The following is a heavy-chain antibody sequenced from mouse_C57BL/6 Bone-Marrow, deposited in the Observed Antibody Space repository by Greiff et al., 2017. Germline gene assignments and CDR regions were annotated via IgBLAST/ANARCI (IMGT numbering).Heavy chain of an antibody. D-gene: IGHD2-3*01. Sequence: DVHLVESGGGLVKPGGSLKLSCAASGFTFSDYGMHWVRQAPEKGLEWVAYISSGSSTIYYADTVKGRFTISRDNAKNTLFLQMTSLRSEDTAMYYCARRADGYYGDYAMDYWGQGTSVTVSS. CDR2: ISSGSSTI. V-gene: IGHV5-17*01. J-gene: IGHJ4*01. CDR1: GFTFSDYG. CDR3: ARRADGYYGDYAMDY.